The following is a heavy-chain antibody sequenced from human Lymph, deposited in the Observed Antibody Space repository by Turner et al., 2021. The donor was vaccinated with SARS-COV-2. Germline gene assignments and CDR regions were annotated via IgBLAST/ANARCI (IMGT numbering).Heavy chain of an antibody. Sequence: QVQLVESGGGVVQPGRSLRLSCAASGFTFNNYPMHWVRQAPGKGLEWVAVMSYDGSNKYYADSVKGRFTISRDNSKNTLYLQMNSLRAEDTAVYYCARDSSGSGTLDYWGQGTLVTVSS. CDR1: GFTFNNYP. V-gene: IGHV3-30-3*01. D-gene: IGHD3-10*01. CDR3: ARDSSGSGTLDY. J-gene: IGHJ4*02. CDR2: MSYDGSNK.